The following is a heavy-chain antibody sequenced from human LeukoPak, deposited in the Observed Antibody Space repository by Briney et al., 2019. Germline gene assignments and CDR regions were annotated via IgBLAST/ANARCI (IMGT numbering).Heavy chain of an antibody. CDR2: ISGSGGST. Sequence: GGSLRLSCAASGFTFSSYAMSWVRQAPGKGLEWVSAISGSGGSTYYADPVKGRFTISRDNSKNTLYLQMNSLRAEDTAVYHCAREFYSNYERGGFDYWGQGTLVTVSS. J-gene: IGHJ4*02. D-gene: IGHD4-11*01. CDR3: AREFYSNYERGGFDY. CDR1: GFTFSSYA. V-gene: IGHV3-23*01.